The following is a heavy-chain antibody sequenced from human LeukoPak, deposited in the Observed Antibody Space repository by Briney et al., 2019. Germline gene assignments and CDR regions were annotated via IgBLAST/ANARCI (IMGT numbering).Heavy chain of an antibody. Sequence: PGGSLRLSCAASGFTFSSYSMNWVRQAPGKGLEWVSSISSSSSYIYYADSVKGRFTISRDNAKNSLYLQMNSLRAEDTAVYYCARVVGGGYDYVFDYWGQGTLVTVSS. V-gene: IGHV3-21*01. CDR2: ISSSSSYI. CDR1: GFTFSSYS. J-gene: IGHJ4*02. CDR3: ARVVGGGYDYVFDY. D-gene: IGHD5-12*01.